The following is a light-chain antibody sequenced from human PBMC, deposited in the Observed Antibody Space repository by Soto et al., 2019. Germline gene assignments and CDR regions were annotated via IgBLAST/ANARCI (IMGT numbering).Light chain of an antibody. Sequence: DIVMTQSPDSLAVSLGERATINCKSSQSVLYSTNNKNYLAWYQQKPGQPPKLLIYWAATRESGVPDRFSGSGSGTDCTRTISSLQAEDVAVYYCQQYYITPLTFGGGTKVEIK. CDR1: QSVLYSTNNKNY. V-gene: IGKV4-1*01. J-gene: IGKJ4*01. CDR3: QQYYITPLT. CDR2: WAA.